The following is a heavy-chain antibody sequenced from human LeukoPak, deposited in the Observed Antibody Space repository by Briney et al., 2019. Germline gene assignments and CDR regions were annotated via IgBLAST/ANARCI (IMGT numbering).Heavy chain of an antibody. J-gene: IGHJ6*02. V-gene: IGHV3-23*01. CDR1: GFTFSSYA. D-gene: IGHD1-26*01. CDR2: ISGSGGST. Sequence: GGSLRLSCAASGFTFSSYAMSWVRQAPGKGLEWVSAISGSGGSTYYADSVKGRFTISRDNSKNTLYLQMNSLRAEDTAVYYCAKAIVGATKGRDYYYYYGMDVWGQGTTVTASS. CDR3: AKAIVGATKGRDYYYYYGMDV.